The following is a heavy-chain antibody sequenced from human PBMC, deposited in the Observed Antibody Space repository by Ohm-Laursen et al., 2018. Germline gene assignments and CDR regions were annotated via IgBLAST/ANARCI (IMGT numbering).Heavy chain of an antibody. CDR2: ISRSGGTI. CDR1: GFTFSDYY. V-gene: IGHV3-11*01. D-gene: IGHD3-10*01. J-gene: IGHJ5*02. CDR3: TKGLSGGTGHGNWFDP. Sequence: GSLRLSCAASGFTFSDYYMSWVRQAPGKGLEWVSYISRSGGTIYYADSVKGRFTISRDNAKNSLYLQMSSLRVEDTAVYYCTKGLSGGTGHGNWFDPWGQGTLVIVSS.